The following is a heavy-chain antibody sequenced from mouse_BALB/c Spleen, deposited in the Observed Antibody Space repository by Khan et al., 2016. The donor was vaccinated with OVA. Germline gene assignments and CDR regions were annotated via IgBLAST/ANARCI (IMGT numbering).Heavy chain of an antibody. J-gene: IGHJ3*01. CDR3: ARYDYEYDGASAY. CDR1: GDSITSGY. CDR2: ISYSGST. V-gene: IGHV3-8*02. D-gene: IGHD2-4*01. Sequence: VQLKESGPSLVKPSQTLSLTCSVTGDSITSGYWNWIRKFPGNKLEYMGYISYSGSTYYNPSLKSRISITRDTSKNQYYLQLNSVTTEDTATYXCARYDYEYDGASAYWGQGTLVTVSA.